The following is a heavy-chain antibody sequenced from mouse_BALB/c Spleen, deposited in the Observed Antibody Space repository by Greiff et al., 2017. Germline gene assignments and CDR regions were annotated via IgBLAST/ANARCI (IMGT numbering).Heavy chain of an antibody. CDR2: IDPETGGT. V-gene: IGHV1-15*01. CDR1: GYTFTDYE. D-gene: IGHD2-4*01. Sequence: VQLQQSGAELVRPGASVTLSCKASGYTFTDYEMHWVKQTPVHGLEWIGAIDPETGGTAYNQKFKGKATLTADKSSSTAYMELRSLTSEDSAVYYCTRRNDYASYAMDYWGQGTSVTVSS. CDR3: TRRNDYASYAMDY. J-gene: IGHJ4*01.